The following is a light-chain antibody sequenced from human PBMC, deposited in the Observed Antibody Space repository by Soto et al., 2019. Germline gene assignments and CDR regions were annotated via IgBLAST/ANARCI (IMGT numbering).Light chain of an antibody. Sequence: QSVLTQPPSVSGAPGQRVTISCAGSSSNIGAGYDVHWYQQLPGTAPKLLIYGNSNRPSGVPDRFSGSKSGTSASLAITGLQDEDEADHSCQSYASSLSGYVVFGGGTKLPVL. CDR1: SSNIGAGYD. V-gene: IGLV1-40*01. J-gene: IGLJ2*01. CDR3: QSYASSLSGYVV. CDR2: GNS.